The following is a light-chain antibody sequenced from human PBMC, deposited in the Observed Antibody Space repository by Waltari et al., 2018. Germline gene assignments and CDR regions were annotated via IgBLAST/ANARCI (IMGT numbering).Light chain of an antibody. J-gene: IGLJ3*02. CDR3: SSYTTSSTLV. CDR1: SSDVGGYNY. CDR2: EVT. Sequence: QSALTQPASVSGSPGQSITISCTGTSSDVGGYNYVSWYQRHPGKAPQLLIYEVTNRPSGVSNRFSGSKSANTAPLTISGLQAEDEADYYCSSYTTSSTLVFGGGTKLTVL. V-gene: IGLV2-14*01.